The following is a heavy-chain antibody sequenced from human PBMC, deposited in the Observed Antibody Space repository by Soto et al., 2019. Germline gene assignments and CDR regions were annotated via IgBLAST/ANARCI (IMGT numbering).Heavy chain of an antibody. Sequence: PGEFIKICCRASEDSCRDYWSAWVRQMPGKGLEWMGIIYPGDSDTRYSPSFQGQVTISADKSISTAYLQWSSLKASDTAMYYCARLGDGMDVWGQGTTVTVSS. V-gene: IGHV5-51*01. CDR3: ARLGDGMDV. CDR2: IYPGDSDT. J-gene: IGHJ6*02. CDR1: EDSCRDYW.